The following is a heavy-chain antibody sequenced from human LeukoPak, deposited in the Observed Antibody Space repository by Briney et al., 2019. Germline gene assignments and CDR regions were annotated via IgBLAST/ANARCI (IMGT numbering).Heavy chain of an antibody. V-gene: IGHV4-59*08. CDR2: IYYSGST. CDR3: ARIRRPHWYLDL. J-gene: IGHJ2*01. Sequence: SETLSLTCTVSGGSISSYYWTWIRQPPGKGLELVGFIYYSGSTKYNPSLKSRVTMSAATSKTQFSLRLSYATAADTAVYYCARIRRPHWYLDLWGRGTLVTVSS. CDR1: GGSISSYY. D-gene: IGHD3-3*01.